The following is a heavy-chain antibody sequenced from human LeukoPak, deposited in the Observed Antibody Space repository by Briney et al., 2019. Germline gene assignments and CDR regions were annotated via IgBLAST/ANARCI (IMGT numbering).Heavy chain of an antibody. Sequence: GGSLRLSCAVSGFTFSSYWMSWVRHAPGKGLEWVANIKQDGNEKYYVDSVKGRFTISRDNANNSLYLQMNSLRAEDTAVYYCATGAYSSSSFDYWGLGTLVTVSS. D-gene: IGHD6-6*01. J-gene: IGHJ4*02. CDR1: GFTFSSYW. CDR3: ATGAYSSSSFDY. CDR2: IKQDGNEK. V-gene: IGHV3-7*05.